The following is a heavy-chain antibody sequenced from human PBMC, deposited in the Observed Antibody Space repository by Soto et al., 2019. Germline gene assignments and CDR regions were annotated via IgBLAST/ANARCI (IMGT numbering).Heavy chain of an antibody. D-gene: IGHD3-10*01. J-gene: IGHJ3*02. CDR3: ARRRITMVRGVIKIDAFDI. V-gene: IGHV4-31*03. CDR2: IYYSGST. CDR1: GCSISSGGYY. Sequence: SETLSLTCTVSGCSISSGGYYWSWIRQHPGKGLEWIGYIYYSGSTYYNPSLKSRVTISVDTSKNQFSLKLSSVTAADTAVYYCARRRITMVRGVIKIDAFDIWGQGTMVTVSS.